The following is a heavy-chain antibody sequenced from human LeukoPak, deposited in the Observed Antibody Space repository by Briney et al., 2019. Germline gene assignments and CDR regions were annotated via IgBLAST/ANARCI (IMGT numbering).Heavy chain of an antibody. CDR1: GYTLTELS. CDR3: ATLGSWELRRAFDT. J-gene: IGHJ3*02. Sequence: ASVKVSCKVSGYTLTELSMHWVRQAPGKGLEWMGGFDPEDGETIYAQKFQGRVTMTEDTSTDTAYMELSSLRSEDTAVYYCATLGSWELRRAFDTWGQGTMVTVSS. CDR2: FDPEDGET. D-gene: IGHD1-26*01. V-gene: IGHV1-24*01.